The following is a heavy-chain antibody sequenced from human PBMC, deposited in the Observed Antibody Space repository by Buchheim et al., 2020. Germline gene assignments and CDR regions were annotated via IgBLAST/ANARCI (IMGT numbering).Heavy chain of an antibody. CDR3: ARDFRPSGWLQSY. D-gene: IGHD5-24*01. Sequence: QVQLVESGGGVVQPGRSLRLSCAASGFTFSSYGMHWVRQAPGKGLEWVAVISYDGSNKYYADSVKGRFTISRDNSKNTLYLQMNSLRAEDTAVYYCARDFRPSGWLQSYWGQGTL. V-gene: IGHV3-30*03. CDR1: GFTFSSYG. CDR2: ISYDGSNK. J-gene: IGHJ4*02.